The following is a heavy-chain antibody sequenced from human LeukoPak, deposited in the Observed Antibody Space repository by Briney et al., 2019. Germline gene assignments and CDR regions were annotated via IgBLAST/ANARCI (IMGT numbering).Heavy chain of an antibody. CDR3: ARHLGYTTSGKAFDV. J-gene: IGHJ3*01. D-gene: IGHD3-16*01. CDR2: IYYTGST. V-gene: IGHV4-39*01. Sequence: PSETLSLTCTVSGGSINISSSDYWAWIRQPPGKGLEWIGNIYYTGSTYYTSSLKSRVTMSVDTSKNVFSLTLKSLTSADTAVYYCARHLGYTTSGKAFDVWGQGTLVSVSS. CDR1: GGSINISSSDY.